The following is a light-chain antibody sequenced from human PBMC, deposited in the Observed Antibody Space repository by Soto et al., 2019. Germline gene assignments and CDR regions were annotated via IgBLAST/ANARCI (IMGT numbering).Light chain of an antibody. J-gene: IGLJ1*01. CDR3: AAWDDSLNGYV. CDR1: ISNIGRNT. Sequence: QSVLTQQPSVSGTPGQRGTISCAGSISNIGRNTVNWYQQFHGTAPKLLIHSNTQRPSGGPDRFSGSKSGTSASLAITGLHSEYEADYYCAAWDDSLNGYVFGSGTKVTVL. V-gene: IGLV1-44*01. CDR2: SNT.